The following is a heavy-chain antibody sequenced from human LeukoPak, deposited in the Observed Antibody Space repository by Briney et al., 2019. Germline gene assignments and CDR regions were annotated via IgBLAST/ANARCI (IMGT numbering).Heavy chain of an antibody. CDR1: GFTFTTYA. D-gene: IGHD3-10*01. V-gene: IGHV3-23*01. CDR3: ATYGSGSYPFDY. CDR2: NSGSGGRT. J-gene: IGHJ4*02. Sequence: PGGSLRLSCAASGFTFTTYAMSWVRQAPGKGLEWVSGNSGSGGRTYYADAVKGRFTISRDNSKKTLYLQMNSLRAEDTAVYYCATYGSGSYPFDYWGQGTLVTVSS.